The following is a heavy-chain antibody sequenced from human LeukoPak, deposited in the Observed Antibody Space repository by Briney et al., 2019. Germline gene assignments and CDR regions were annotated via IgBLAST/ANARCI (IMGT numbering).Heavy chain of an antibody. J-gene: IGHJ6*02. Sequence: SETLSLTCTVSGGSISSGGYYWSWIRQHPGKGLEWIGYIFYSGSTYYNPSLESRVIISVDTSKNQFSLKLSSVTAADTAVYYCARDLAGMDVWGQGTTVTVSS. CDR3: ARDLAGMDV. V-gene: IGHV4-31*03. CDR1: GGSISSGGYY. CDR2: IFYSGST.